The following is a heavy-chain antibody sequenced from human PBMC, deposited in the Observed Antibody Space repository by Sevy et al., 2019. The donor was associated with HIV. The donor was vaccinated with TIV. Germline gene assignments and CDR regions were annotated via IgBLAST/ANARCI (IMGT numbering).Heavy chain of an antibody. V-gene: IGHV3-64D*06. CDR2: ISSNGGST. D-gene: IGHD2-2*01. CDR1: GFTFSSYA. J-gene: IGHJ4*02. Sequence: GGSLRLSCSASGFTFSSYAMHWVGQAPGKGLEYVSAISSNGGSTYYADSVKGRFTISRDNSKNTLYLQMSSLRAEDTAVYYCVKTSTYCSSTSCSDYWGQGTLVTVSS. CDR3: VKTSTYCSSTSCSDY.